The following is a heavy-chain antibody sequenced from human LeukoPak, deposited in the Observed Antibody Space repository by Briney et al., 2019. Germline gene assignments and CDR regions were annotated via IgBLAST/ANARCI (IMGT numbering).Heavy chain of an antibody. J-gene: IGHJ6*03. D-gene: IGHD3-3*01. Sequence: ASVKVSCKASGYTFTSYDINWVRQATGQGLEWMGWMNPNSGNTGYAQKFQGRVTITRNTSISTAYMELSSLRSEDTAVYYCARGGYDFWSGYWGYYYYYYMDVWGKGTTVTVSS. CDR1: GYTFTSYD. V-gene: IGHV1-8*03. CDR3: ARGGYDFWSGYWGYYYYYYMDV. CDR2: MNPNSGNT.